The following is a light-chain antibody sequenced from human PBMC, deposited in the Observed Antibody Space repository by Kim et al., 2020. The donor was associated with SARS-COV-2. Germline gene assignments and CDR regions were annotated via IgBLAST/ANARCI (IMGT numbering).Light chain of an antibody. J-gene: IGLJ3*02. V-gene: IGLV10-54*01. CDR1: SNNVGNQG. CDR3: LAWDSSLGAWV. CDR2: RNN. Sequence: QTATFTCSVNSNNVGNQGAAWLQQHQGHPPKLLFYRNNNRPSGISERLSVSRSGNTASLTITGLQPEDEADYYCLAWDSSLGAWVFGGGTQLTVL.